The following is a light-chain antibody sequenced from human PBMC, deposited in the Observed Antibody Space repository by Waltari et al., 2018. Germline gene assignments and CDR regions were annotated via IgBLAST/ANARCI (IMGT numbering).Light chain of an antibody. Sequence: DIVMTQSPDSLAVSLGERATINCKSMQSVLNKGTNQNYLAWYQQRPGQPPKLLIYWASTRESGVPDRFSGSGSGTDFTLTISSLQAEDVAVYYCQQYYGTPPFAFGGGTRVEIK. CDR1: QSVLNKGTNQNY. J-gene: IGKJ4*01. CDR3: QQYYGTPPFA. V-gene: IGKV4-1*01. CDR2: WAS.